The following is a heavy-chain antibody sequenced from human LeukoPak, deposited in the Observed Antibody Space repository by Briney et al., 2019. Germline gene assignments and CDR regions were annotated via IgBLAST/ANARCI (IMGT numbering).Heavy chain of an antibody. CDR3: ARVPNYYDSSGYLEPTLDY. D-gene: IGHD3-22*01. CDR2: ISAYNGNT. J-gene: IGHJ4*02. CDR1: GYTFTSYG. V-gene: IGHV1-18*01. Sequence: ASVKVSCKASGYTFTSYGISWVRQAPGQGLEWMGWISAYNGNTNYAQKLQGRVTMTTDTSTSTAYMELRSLRSDDTAVYYCARVPNYYDSSGYLEPTLDYWGQGTLVTASS.